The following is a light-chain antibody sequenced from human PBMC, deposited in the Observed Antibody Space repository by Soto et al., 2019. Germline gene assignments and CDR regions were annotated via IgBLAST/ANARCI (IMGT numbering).Light chain of an antibody. Sequence: EIVMTQSPATLSVSPGARATLSCRASQSVSSNFAWYQQKPGQAPRLLIYVPSTRATGIPARFSGSGSGTECTLTISSLQSDDVAVYYCQQYNNWPPNSFGQGTKLEIK. CDR2: VPS. CDR1: QSVSSN. V-gene: IGKV3-15*01. CDR3: QQYNNWPPNS. J-gene: IGKJ2*01.